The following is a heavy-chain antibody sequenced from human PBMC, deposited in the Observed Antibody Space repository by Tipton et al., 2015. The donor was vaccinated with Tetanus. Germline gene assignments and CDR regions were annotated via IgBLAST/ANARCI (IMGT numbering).Heavy chain of an antibody. V-gene: IGHV4-39*07. CDR2: ITHSGDT. CDR3: ARAKWLKDAFDI. J-gene: IGHJ3*02. CDR1: GDSTSNNSAY. D-gene: IGHD5-12*01. Sequence: TLSLTCSVSGDSTSNNSAYWTWIRQPPGKGLEWIGEITHSGDTNFNPSLKGRVTISVDTSNNQFSLRLISVTAADTAVYYCARAKWLKDAFDIWGQGTVVTVSS.